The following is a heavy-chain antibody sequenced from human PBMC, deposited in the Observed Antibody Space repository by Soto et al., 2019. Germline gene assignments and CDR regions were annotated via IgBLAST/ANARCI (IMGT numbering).Heavy chain of an antibody. V-gene: IGHV2-5*02. CDR3: AHRRGASHAFDI. Sequence: QITLKESGPTLVKPTQTLTLTCTFSGFSLSTSGVGVGWIRQPPGKALEWLALIYWDDDKRYSPSLKSRLTIHKDTSKHQVVLTMSNMDPVDTATYYYAHRRGASHAFDIWGQGTMVTVSS. D-gene: IGHD2-15*01. CDR1: GFSLSTSGVG. CDR2: IYWDDDK. J-gene: IGHJ3*02.